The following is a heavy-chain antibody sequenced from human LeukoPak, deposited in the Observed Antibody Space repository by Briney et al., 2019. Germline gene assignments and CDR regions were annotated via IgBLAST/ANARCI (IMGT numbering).Heavy chain of an antibody. J-gene: IGHJ2*01. CDR3: PREADIVSFDL. D-gene: IGHD3-16*02. CDR1: GYTCTVNH. CDR2: NDPNSGGT. V-gene: IGHV1-2*02. Sequence: ASVKVSCKASGYTCTVNHVHWVRQAPGQGLEWMGWNDPNSGGTKYAQKFQDRVAMTSDTSISTAYMELSGLRSDDTAVYFCPREADIVSFDLWGRGTRVTVSS.